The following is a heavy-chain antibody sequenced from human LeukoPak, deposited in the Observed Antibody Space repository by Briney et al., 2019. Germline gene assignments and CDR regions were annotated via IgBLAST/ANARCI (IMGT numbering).Heavy chain of an antibody. CDR2: IYPGDSET. CDR3: ARPGRATVTRLDY. CDR1: GYSFSSYW. J-gene: IGHJ4*02. Sequence: GESLKISCKGSGYSFSSYWIGWVRQMPGKGLEWMGIIYPGDSETGYSLSFQVQVTISADKSISTAFLQWSSLKASDTAMYYCARPGRATVTRLDYWGQGTLVTVTS. D-gene: IGHD4-17*01. V-gene: IGHV5-51*01.